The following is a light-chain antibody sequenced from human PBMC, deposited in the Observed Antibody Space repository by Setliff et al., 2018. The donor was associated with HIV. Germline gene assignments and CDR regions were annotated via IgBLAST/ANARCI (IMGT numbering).Light chain of an antibody. CDR1: RSDGGGNNY. CDR3: SSYAITNTLP. V-gene: IGLV2-14*01. CDR2: EVR. J-gene: IGLJ1*01. Sequence: QSVLTQPASVSGSPGQSITISCTGSRSDGGGNNYVSWYQQLPGKAPKLIIYEVRNRPSGVSNRFSGSKSGNTASLTISGLQAEDEADYYCSSYAITNTLPFGTGTKVTVL.